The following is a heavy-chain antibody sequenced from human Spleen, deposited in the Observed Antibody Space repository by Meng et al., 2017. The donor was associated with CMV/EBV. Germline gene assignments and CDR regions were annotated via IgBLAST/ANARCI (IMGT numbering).Heavy chain of an antibody. CDR3: ARESYYYDSSVYSYYFDY. D-gene: IGHD3-22*01. V-gene: IGHV3-30*04. CDR2: ISYDGSNK. J-gene: IGHJ4*02. Sequence: FTVSNDAMHWVSQAPGKGLEWVAVISYDGSNKYYADSVKGRFTISRDNSKNTLYLRMNSLRAEDTAVYYCARESYYYDSSVYSYYFDYWGQGTLVTVSS. CDR1: FTVSNDA.